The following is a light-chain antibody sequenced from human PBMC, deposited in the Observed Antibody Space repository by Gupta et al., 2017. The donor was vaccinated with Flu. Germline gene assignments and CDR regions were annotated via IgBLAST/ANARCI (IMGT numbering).Light chain of an antibody. CDR2: KAA. J-gene: IGKJ2*01. Sequence: DIQMTQSPSTLSSSVGDRVTITCRASQSITTWLAWYQHKPGKAPTLLLYKAATLKSGAPARFSGSGSGTESTLTITSMQLDDFASSYYHQHHGYTPVAFGQGTKLEI. CDR3: HQHHGYTPVA. V-gene: IGKV1-5*03. CDR1: QSITTW.